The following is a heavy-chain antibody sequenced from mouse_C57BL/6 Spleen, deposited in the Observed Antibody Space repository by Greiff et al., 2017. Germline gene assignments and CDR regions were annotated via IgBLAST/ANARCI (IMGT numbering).Heavy chain of an antibody. CDR1: GFTFSSYA. D-gene: IGHD2-3*01. V-gene: IGHV5-4*01. J-gene: IGHJ3*02. CDR3: ARDRGYYEK. Sequence: EVKLMESGGGLVKPGGSLKLSCAASGFTFSSYAMSWVRQTPEKRLEWVATISDGGSYTYYPDNVKGRFTISRDNAKDYLYLQMSHLKSEDTAMYYCARDRGYYEKWGQGTLVTVSA. CDR2: ISDGGSYT.